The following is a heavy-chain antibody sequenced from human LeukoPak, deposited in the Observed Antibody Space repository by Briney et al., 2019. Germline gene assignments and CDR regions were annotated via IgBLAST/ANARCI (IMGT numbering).Heavy chain of an antibody. D-gene: IGHD1-14*01. V-gene: IGHV4-61*05. Sequence: PSETLSLTCTVSGGSISSSSYYWGWIRQPPGKGLEWIGYIYYSGSTNYNPSLKSRVTISVDTSKNQFSLKLSSVTAADTAVYYCARVSGAAGWDYWGQGTLVTVSS. CDR1: GGSISSSSYY. J-gene: IGHJ4*02. CDR3: ARVSGAAGWDY. CDR2: IYYSGST.